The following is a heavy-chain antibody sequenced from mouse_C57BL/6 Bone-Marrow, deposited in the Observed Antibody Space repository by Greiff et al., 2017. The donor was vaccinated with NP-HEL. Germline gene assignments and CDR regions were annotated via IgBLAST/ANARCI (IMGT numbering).Heavy chain of an antibody. Sequence: VQLQQSGPELVKPGASVKISCKASGYTFTDYYMNWVMLSPGQSLEWIGDIIPNNGGTSYNQKFKGKATLTVDKSSGTAYMELRSLTSEDSAVYYCARAPYYDYDGAMDYWGQGTSVTVSS. CDR2: IIPNNGGT. V-gene: IGHV1-26*01. J-gene: IGHJ4*01. CDR3: ARAPYYDYDGAMDY. D-gene: IGHD2-4*01. CDR1: GYTFTDYY.